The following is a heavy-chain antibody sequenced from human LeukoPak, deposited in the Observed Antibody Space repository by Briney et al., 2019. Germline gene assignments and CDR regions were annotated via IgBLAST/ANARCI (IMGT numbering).Heavy chain of an antibody. CDR2: INHSGST. Sequence: SETLSLTYAVYGGSFSGYYWSWIRQPPGKGLEWIGEINHSGSTNYNPSLKSRVTISVDTSKNQFSLKLSSVTAADTAVYYCARGKYYGSGSYYSWFDPWGQGTLVTVSS. CDR3: ARGKYYGSGSYYSWFDP. CDR1: GGSFSGYY. D-gene: IGHD3-10*01. V-gene: IGHV4-34*01. J-gene: IGHJ5*02.